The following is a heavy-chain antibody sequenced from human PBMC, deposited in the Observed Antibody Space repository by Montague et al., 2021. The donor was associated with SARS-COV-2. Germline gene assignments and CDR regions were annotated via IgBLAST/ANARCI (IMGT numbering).Heavy chain of an antibody. Sequence: SETLSLTCTVSGGSISSGSYYWSWIRQPPGMGLEWIGYIFRSGATNYNPPHKSRVIISLDTSKSQFSLRLSSVTAADTAIYYCARTSRGSRYFYGVDVWGQGTTVTVSS. CDR2: IFRSGAT. CDR3: ARTSRGSRYFYGVDV. D-gene: IGHD3-10*01. V-gene: IGHV4-61*01. J-gene: IGHJ6*02. CDR1: GGSISSGSYY.